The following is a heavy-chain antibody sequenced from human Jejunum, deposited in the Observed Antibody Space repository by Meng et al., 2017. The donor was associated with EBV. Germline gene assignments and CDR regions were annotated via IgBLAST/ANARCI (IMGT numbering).Heavy chain of an antibody. V-gene: IGHV1-3*05. Sequence: QVCLVPSWCEEQTTRAPVKVSCKASGFTFTIYAMHWVRQAPGQRLVWMGWINAGSGYTRYSQKFQGRVTITRDTSASIVYMELSSLRSEDTAVYFCARESGSELEQPNYNWFGPWGQGTLVTVSS. D-gene: IGHD1/OR15-1a*01. CDR3: ARESGSELEQPNYNWFGP. CDR1: GFTFTIYA. CDR2: INAGSGYT. J-gene: IGHJ5*02.